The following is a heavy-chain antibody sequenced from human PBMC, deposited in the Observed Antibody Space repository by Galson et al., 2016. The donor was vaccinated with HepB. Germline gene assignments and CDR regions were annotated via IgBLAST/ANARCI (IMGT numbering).Heavy chain of an antibody. CDR3: ASLRFNGFDL. D-gene: IGHD3-3*01. CDR2: IKQDGNEK. V-gene: IGHV3-7*03. Sequence: SLRLSCAASGFTFSNYWMSWVRQAPGKGLEWVANIKQDGNEKYYVDSVKGRFTISRDNAKNSMYLQTNSLRAEDTAVYYCASLRFNGFDLWGRGTLVTVSS. J-gene: IGHJ2*01. CDR1: GFTFSNYW.